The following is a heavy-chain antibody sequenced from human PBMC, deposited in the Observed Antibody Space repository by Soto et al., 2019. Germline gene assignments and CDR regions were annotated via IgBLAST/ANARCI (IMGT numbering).Heavy chain of an antibody. CDR2: LLHSGTT. D-gene: IGHD6-19*01. Sequence: QVQLQESGPGLVKPSGTLSLTCAVSGDSISSPKWWTWLRQPPGKGLEWIGDLLHSGTTNYNPSLNSRVILPVDKSQTKFSLSPTSVTAADTAIYYCAYSSGWYRHDVWGQGTSVTVSS. CDR3: AYSSGWYRHDV. CDR1: GDSISSPKW. J-gene: IGHJ3*01. V-gene: IGHV4-4*02.